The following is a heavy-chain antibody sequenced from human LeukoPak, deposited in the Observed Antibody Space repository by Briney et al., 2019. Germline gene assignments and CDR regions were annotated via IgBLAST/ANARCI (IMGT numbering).Heavy chain of an antibody. CDR2: ISDSGSTA. J-gene: IGHJ4*02. CDR3: AKDMQTWPRFPDY. V-gene: IGHV3-23*01. CDR1: GFTVSDNY. Sequence: GGSLRLSCAASGFTVSDNYMNWVRQAPGKGLEWVSGISDSGSTAFYADSVKGRFTSSRDNPKNTLYLQINSLRAEDTAVYYCAKDMQTWPRFPDYWGQGTLVTVSS. D-gene: IGHD5-12*01.